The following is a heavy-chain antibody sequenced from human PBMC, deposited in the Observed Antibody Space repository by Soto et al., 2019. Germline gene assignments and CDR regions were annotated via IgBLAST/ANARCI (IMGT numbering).Heavy chain of an antibody. D-gene: IGHD6-19*01. Sequence: GGSLRLSCAASGFTFSSYAMHWVRQAPGKGLEWVAVISYDGINKYYADSVKGRFTISRDNSKSTLYLQMKSLRAEDTAVYYCAGGAAVAFHVYGFDPWGQGTLVTVS. J-gene: IGHJ5*02. CDR1: GFTFSSYA. CDR2: ISYDGINK. V-gene: IGHV3-30-3*01. CDR3: AGGAAVAFHVYGFDP.